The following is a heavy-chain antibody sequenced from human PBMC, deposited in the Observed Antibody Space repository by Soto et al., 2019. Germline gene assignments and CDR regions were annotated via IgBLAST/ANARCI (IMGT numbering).Heavy chain of an antibody. V-gene: IGHV3-15*07. CDR2: IKSKTDGGTT. CDR1: GFTFSNAW. Sequence: GGSLRLSCAASGFTFSNAWMNWVRQAPGKGLEWVGRIKSKTDGGTTDYAAPGKGRFTISRDDSKNTLYLQMNSLKTEDTAVYYCTTGHYYYGSGSYMWGDAFDIWGQGTMVTVSS. CDR3: TTGHYYYGSGSYMWGDAFDI. J-gene: IGHJ3*02. D-gene: IGHD3-10*01.